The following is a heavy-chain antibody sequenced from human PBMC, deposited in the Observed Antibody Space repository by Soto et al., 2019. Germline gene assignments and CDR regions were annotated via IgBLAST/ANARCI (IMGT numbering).Heavy chain of an antibody. J-gene: IGHJ5*01. Sequence: GGSLRLSCVASGLTFGSRAMTWVRQAPGEGLQWVSTITDTGGDAKYADSVRGRFVISRDNSKKTLYLQMTSLTAEDSAMYYCARGSTDACPGSRIFDFWGRGTLVTVSS. CDR2: ITDTGGDA. D-gene: IGHD3-10*01. V-gene: IGHV3-23*01. CDR1: GLTFGSRA. CDR3: ARGSTDACPGSRIFDF.